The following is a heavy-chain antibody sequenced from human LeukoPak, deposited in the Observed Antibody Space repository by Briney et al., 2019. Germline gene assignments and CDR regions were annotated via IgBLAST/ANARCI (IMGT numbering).Heavy chain of an antibody. CDR1: GGSISSSSYY. J-gene: IGHJ6*03. CDR3: ASRYPTVTTFYYYYMDV. V-gene: IGHV4-39*01. D-gene: IGHD4-17*01. Sequence: SETLSLTCTASGGSISSSSYYWGWIRQPPGKGLEGIESIYYSGSTYYNPSLKSRVTISVDTSKNQFSLKLSSVTAADTAVYYCASRYPTVTTFYYYYMDVWGKGTTVTVSS. CDR2: IYYSGST.